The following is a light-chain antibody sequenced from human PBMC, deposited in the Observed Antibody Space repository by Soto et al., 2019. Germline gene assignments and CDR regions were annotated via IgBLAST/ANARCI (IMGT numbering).Light chain of an antibody. CDR2: KAS. CDR3: QQYNSAPLT. Sequence: DIKMPQSPSTLSGSVGARVTITCRASQTISSWLAWYQQKPGKAPKLLIYKASTLKSGVPSRFSGSGSGTEFTLTISSLQPEDVATDYCQQYNSAPLTCGGGTKVDIK. CDR1: QTISSW. J-gene: IGKJ4*01. V-gene: IGKV1-5*03.